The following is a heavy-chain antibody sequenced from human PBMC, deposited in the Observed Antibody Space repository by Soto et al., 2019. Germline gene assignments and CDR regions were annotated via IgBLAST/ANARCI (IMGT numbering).Heavy chain of an antibody. Sequence: QVQLVESGGGLVKPGGSLRLSCAASGFTFSDYYMNWIRQAPGKGLEWLSYISGGSSDTNYADSVKGRFTISRDNAKNSLYLQMNSRRVEDTAVYYCVREARLADVWGQGTTVTVSS. CDR3: VREARLADV. D-gene: IGHD6-25*01. J-gene: IGHJ6*02. CDR1: GFTFSDYY. CDR2: ISGGSSDT. V-gene: IGHV3-11*06.